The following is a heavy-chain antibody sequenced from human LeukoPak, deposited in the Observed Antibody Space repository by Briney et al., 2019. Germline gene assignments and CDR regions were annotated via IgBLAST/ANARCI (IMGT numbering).Heavy chain of an antibody. V-gene: IGHV3-23*01. CDR2: ISGSGGST. Sequence: GGSLRLSCAASGLTFSSYAMSWVRQAPGKGLEWVSAISGSGGSTYYADSVKGRFTISRDNSKNTLYLQMNSLRAEDTAVYYCAKGNYYDSSGYLDYWGQGTLVTVSS. J-gene: IGHJ4*02. CDR1: GLTFSSYA. CDR3: AKGNYYDSSGYLDY. D-gene: IGHD3-22*01.